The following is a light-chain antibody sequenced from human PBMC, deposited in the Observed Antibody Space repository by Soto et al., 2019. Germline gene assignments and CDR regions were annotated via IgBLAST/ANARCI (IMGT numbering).Light chain of an antibody. J-gene: IGKJ4*01. Sequence: EIQWTQSPSFLAASVGGIVTITCGASQGISSYLAWFQQKPGKAPKLLIYAASTLQSGVPSRFSGSGSGTEFTLTISSLQPEDFTTYYCQQLNNYPLTFGGGTKVDVK. CDR2: AAS. CDR3: QQLNNYPLT. V-gene: IGKV1-9*01. CDR1: QGISSY.